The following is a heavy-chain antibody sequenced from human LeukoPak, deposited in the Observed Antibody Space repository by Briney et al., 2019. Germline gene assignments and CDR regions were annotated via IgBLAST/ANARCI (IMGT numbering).Heavy chain of an antibody. Sequence: SETLSLTCAVYGGSFSGYYWSWIRQPPGKGLEWIGEINHSGSTNYNPSLKSRVTISVDTSKNQFSLKLSSVTAADTAVYYCARRGSSWQKYYFDYWGQGTLVTVSS. D-gene: IGHD6-13*01. CDR2: INHSGST. V-gene: IGHV4-34*01. CDR3: ARRGSSWQKYYFDY. CDR1: GGSFSGYY. J-gene: IGHJ4*02.